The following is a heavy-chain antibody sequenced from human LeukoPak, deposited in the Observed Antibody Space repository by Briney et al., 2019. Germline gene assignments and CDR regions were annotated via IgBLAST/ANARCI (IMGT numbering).Heavy chain of an antibody. D-gene: IGHD4-11*01. J-gene: IGHJ3*02. CDR3: ARGGGNDYRYNAFDI. CDR1: GFTFSSHE. Sequence: PGGSLRLSCAASGFTFSSHEMNWVRQAPGKGLECVPYISSSGSSKYYAVSVKGRFTISRDNAKNSLYLQMNSLRAEDTAVYYCARGGGNDYRYNAFDIWGQGTMVTVSS. CDR2: ISSSGSSK. V-gene: IGHV3-48*03.